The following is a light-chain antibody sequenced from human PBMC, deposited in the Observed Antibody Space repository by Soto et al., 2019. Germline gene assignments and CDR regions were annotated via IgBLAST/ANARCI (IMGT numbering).Light chain of an antibody. Sequence: EIVMTQSPATLSVSPGERATLSCMDSQSVSSNLAWYQQKPCQAPRLLIYGASTRATGIPARCSGSGSGTEFTLTISSLQSEDFAVYYVQQYNNAPFTFGPGAKVVIK. CDR2: GAS. CDR3: QQYNNAPFT. J-gene: IGKJ3*01. V-gene: IGKV3-15*01. CDR1: QSVSSN.